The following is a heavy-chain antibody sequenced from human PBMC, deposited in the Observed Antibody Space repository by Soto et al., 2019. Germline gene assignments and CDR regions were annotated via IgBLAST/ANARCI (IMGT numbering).Heavy chain of an antibody. J-gene: IGHJ4*02. V-gene: IGHV4-39*01. CDR2: IYNSATT. Sequence: PAETLSLTCTVSGGSVSSPNYYWGCLPQPPGKGLEWIGSIYNSATTYYNPSLKTRVTISADKYRNQFSLNLRSVTAADAAMYYCGRVVIGAARHPDFDYWGQGALVTVSS. CDR1: GGSVSSPNYY. D-gene: IGHD2-15*01. CDR3: GRVVIGAARHPDFDY.